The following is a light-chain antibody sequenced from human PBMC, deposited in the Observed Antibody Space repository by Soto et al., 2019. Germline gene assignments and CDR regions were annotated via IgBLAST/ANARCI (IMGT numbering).Light chain of an antibody. J-gene: IGKJ5*01. CDR3: QQRSNWPIT. V-gene: IGKV3-11*01. CDR1: QSVSSY. CDR2: DAS. Sequence: SPATLSLSPGERATLSCRASQSVSSYLAWYQQKPGQAPRLLIYDASNRATGIPARFSGSGSGTDFTLTISSLEPEDFAVHYCQQRSNWPITFGQGTRLEIK.